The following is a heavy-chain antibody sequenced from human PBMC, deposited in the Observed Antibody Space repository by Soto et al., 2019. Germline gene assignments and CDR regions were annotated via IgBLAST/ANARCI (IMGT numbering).Heavy chain of an antibody. CDR1: GGSFSGYY. CDR2: INHSGST. V-gene: IGHV4-34*01. D-gene: IGHD2-2*01. Sequence: SETLSLTCAVYGGSFSGYYWSLIRQPPGKGLEWIGEINHSGSTNYNPSLKSRVTISVDTSKNQFSLKLSSVTAADTAVYYCARVYSTTGNFDYWGQGTLGTVSS. J-gene: IGHJ4*02. CDR3: ARVYSTTGNFDY.